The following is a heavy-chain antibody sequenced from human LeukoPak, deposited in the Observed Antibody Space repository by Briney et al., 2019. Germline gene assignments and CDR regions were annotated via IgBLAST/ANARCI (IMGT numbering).Heavy chain of an antibody. Sequence: PSETLSLTCTVSGGSISSYYWSWIRQPPGKGLEWIGYIYYSGSTSYNPSLKSRVTISVDTSKNQFSLKLSSVTAADTAVYYCAGNRDTAMVDDAFDIWGQGTMVTVSS. D-gene: IGHD5-18*01. CDR1: GGSISSYY. J-gene: IGHJ3*02. CDR2: IYYSGST. CDR3: AGNRDTAMVDDAFDI. V-gene: IGHV4-59*01.